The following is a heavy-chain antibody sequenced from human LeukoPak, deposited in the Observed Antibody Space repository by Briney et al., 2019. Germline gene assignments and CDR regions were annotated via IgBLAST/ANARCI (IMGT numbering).Heavy chain of an antibody. Sequence: PGGSLRLSCAASGFTFSSYAMSWVRQAPGKGLEWVSAISGSGGSTYYADSVKGRFTISRDNSKNTLYLQMNSLRAEDTAVYYCAKALYVVVTANRLDYWGQGTLVTVSS. D-gene: IGHD2-21*02. V-gene: IGHV3-23*01. CDR3: AKALYVVVTANRLDY. J-gene: IGHJ4*02. CDR1: GFTFSSYA. CDR2: ISGSGGST.